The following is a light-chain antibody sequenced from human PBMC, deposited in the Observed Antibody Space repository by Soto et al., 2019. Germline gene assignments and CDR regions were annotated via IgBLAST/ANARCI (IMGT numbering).Light chain of an antibody. CDR3: QRFNRWPLS. CDR1: QSVGST. V-gene: IGKV3-15*01. J-gene: IGKJ4*01. Sequence: EIVLTQSPAALSVSPGERVTLSCWASQSVGSTLNWNQQRPGQAPRLLIYDTSIRATGIPARFSGSGSGTEFTLTIASLQSEDFGVYYCQRFNRWPLSFGGGTKVEI. CDR2: DTS.